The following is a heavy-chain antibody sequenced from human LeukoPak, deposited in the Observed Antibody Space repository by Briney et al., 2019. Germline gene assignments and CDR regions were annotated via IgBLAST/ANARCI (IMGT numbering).Heavy chain of an antibody. CDR1: GFTFGDYA. Sequence: GGSLRLSCAASGFTFGDYAIHWVRHAPERGLEWVSLISWDGGSTYYSDSVRGRFTISRDNNRNFVYLQMSALKIEDTAFYYRAKVKSSGYTYGPNFDNWGRGTLVTVSS. CDR3: AKVKSSGYTYGPNFDN. D-gene: IGHD5-12*01. V-gene: IGHV3-43D*03. J-gene: IGHJ4*02. CDR2: ISWDGGST.